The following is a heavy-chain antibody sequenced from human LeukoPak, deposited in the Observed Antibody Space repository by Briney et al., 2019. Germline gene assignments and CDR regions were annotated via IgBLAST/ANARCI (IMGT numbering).Heavy chain of an antibody. CDR2: IYTSGST. J-gene: IGHJ3*02. Sequence: PSETLSLTCTVSGGSISSYYWSWIRQPAGKGLEWIGRIYTSGSTNYNPSLKSRVTMSVDTSKNQFSLKLSSVTAADTAVYYCARTRRNYYDSSGYYCADAFDIWGQGTMVTVSS. CDR1: GGSISSYY. D-gene: IGHD3-22*01. CDR3: ARTRRNYYDSSGYYCADAFDI. V-gene: IGHV4-4*07.